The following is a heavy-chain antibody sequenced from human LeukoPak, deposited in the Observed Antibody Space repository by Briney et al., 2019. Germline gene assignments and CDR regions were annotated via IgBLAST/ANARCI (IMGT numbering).Heavy chain of an antibody. D-gene: IGHD6-19*01. CDR2: FIPSFGTA. V-gene: IGHV1-69*05. CDR1: GFTFSSYA. J-gene: IGHJ4*02. Sequence: PGGSLRLSCAASGFTFSSYAISWVRQAPGQGLEWMGGFIPSFGTATYPQQFQGRVTIYTDESTTTAYMELSRLRSEDTAVYYCARHGAARLVVAGMDYWGQGTLVTLSS. CDR3: ARHGAARLVVAGMDY.